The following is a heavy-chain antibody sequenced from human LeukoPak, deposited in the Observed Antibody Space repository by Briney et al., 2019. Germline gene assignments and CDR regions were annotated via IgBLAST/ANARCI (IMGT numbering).Heavy chain of an antibody. Sequence: VKGSCKASGYTFTGYYMHWVRQAPGQGLGWMGWINPNSGGTNYAQKFQGRVNMTRDTSISTAYMELSRLRSDDTAVYYCARSGRRCSGGSCYYWENYWGQGTLVTVSS. V-gene: IGHV1-2*02. J-gene: IGHJ4*02. CDR1: GYTFTGYY. CDR3: ARSGRRCSGGSCYYWENY. D-gene: IGHD2-15*01. CDR2: INPNSGGT.